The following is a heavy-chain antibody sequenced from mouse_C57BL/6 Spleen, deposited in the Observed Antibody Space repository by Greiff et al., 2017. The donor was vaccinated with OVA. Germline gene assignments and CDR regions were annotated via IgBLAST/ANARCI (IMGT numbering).Heavy chain of an antibody. CDR3: ARPRDGYWYFDV. V-gene: IGHV5-17*01. CDR2: ISSGSSTI. D-gene: IGHD2-3*01. Sequence: EVKLVESGGGLVKPGGSLKLSCAASGFTFSDYGMHWVRQAPEKGLEWVAYISSGSSTIYYADTVKGRFTISRDNAKNTLFLQMTCLWSEDTAMYYCARPRDGYWYFDVWGTGTTVTVSS. CDR1: GFTFSDYG. J-gene: IGHJ1*03.